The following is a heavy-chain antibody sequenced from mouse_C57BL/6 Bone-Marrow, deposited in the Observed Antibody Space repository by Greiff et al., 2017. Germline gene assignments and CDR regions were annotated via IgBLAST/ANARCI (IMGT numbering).Heavy chain of an antibody. CDR1: GYAFSSSW. Sequence: LVESGPELVKPGASVKISCKASGYAFSSSWMNWVKQRPGKGLEWIGRIYPGDGDTNYNGKFKGKATLTADKSSSTAYMHISSLTSEDSAVYVCARDLIATVVATDYWGQGTTLTVSS. D-gene: IGHD1-1*01. J-gene: IGHJ2*01. CDR2: IYPGDGDT. V-gene: IGHV1-82*01. CDR3: ARDLIATVVATDY.